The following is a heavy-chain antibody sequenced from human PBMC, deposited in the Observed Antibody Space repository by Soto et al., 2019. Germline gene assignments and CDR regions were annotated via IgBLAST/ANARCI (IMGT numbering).Heavy chain of an antibody. CDR3: ANFNLYFDL. V-gene: IGHV4-59*01. CDR1: GGSISSYF. CDR2: IYYTGST. Sequence: QVQLQESGPGLVKPSETLSLTCTVSGGSISSYFWSWIRQPPGKGLEWIGYIYYTGSTNYNPALKSRCTISVDTSKNQFSLQLRSVTAADTAVYYCANFNLYFDLWGRGTLVTVSS. J-gene: IGHJ2*01.